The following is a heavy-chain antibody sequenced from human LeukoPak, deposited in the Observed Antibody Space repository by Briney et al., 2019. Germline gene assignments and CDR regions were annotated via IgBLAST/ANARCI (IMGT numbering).Heavy chain of an antibody. V-gene: IGHV4-34*01. CDR1: GGSLNGYY. D-gene: IGHD1-26*01. CDR2: INHSGST. CDR3: ARRVGATGGDWFDP. Sequence: SETLSLTCAVYGGSLNGYYWSWIRQPPGKGLEWIGEINHSGSTNYNPSLKSRVTISVDTSKNQFSLKLSSVTAADTAVYYCARRVGATGGDWFDPWGQGTLVTVSS. J-gene: IGHJ5*02.